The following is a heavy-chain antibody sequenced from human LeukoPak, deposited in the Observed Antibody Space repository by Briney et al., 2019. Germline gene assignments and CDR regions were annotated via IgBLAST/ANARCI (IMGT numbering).Heavy chain of an antibody. J-gene: IGHJ4*02. CDR2: INPNSGGT. CDR1: GYTFTGYY. V-gene: IGHV1-2*02. Sequence: GASVKVSCKASGYTFTGYYMHWVRQAPGQGLEWMGWINPNSGGTNYAQKFQGRVTMTRDTSISTAYMELGRLRSDDTAVYYCARDLFGRFGEPDYWGQGTLVTVSS. D-gene: IGHD3-10*01. CDR3: ARDLFGRFGEPDY.